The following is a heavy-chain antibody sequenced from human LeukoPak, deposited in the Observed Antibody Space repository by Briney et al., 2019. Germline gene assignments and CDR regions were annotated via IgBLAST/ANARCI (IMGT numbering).Heavy chain of an antibody. Sequence: GASVKVSCKASGGTFSSYAVSWVRQAPGQGLEWMGGIIPIFGTPNYAQKFQGRVTITADKSTSTAYMELSSLRSEDTAVYYCATDNLNYYDSSGLGGLDYWGQGTLVTVSS. J-gene: IGHJ4*02. CDR3: ATDNLNYYDSSGLGGLDY. CDR2: IIPIFGTP. CDR1: GGTFSSYA. V-gene: IGHV1-69*06. D-gene: IGHD3-22*01.